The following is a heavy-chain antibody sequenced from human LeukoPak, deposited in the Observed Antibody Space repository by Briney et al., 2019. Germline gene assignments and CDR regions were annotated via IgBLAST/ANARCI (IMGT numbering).Heavy chain of an antibody. J-gene: IGHJ6*02. Sequence: ASVKVSCKASGYTFTGYYMHWVRQAPGQGPEWMGWINYNTGGTNLEQKFQGRVTMTRDTSITTVYMELSRLTSDDTAVYYCARSGYYYGLDVWGQGTTVTVSS. CDR2: INYNTGGT. CDR1: GYTFTGYY. V-gene: IGHV1-2*02. CDR3: ARSGYYYGLDV.